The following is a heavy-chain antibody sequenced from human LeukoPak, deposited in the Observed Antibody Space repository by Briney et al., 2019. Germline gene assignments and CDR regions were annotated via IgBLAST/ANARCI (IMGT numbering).Heavy chain of an antibody. Sequence: SVKVSCKASGGTFSSYAISWVRQAPGQGLEWMGGIIPIFGTANYAQKFQGRVTITADESTRTAYMELSSLRSEDTAVYYCARGLCSSTSCYWPDYYYYYMDVWGKGTTVTVSS. D-gene: IGHD2-2*01. CDR3: ARGLCSSTSCYWPDYYYYYMDV. J-gene: IGHJ6*03. CDR2: IIPIFGTA. CDR1: GGTFSSYA. V-gene: IGHV1-69*13.